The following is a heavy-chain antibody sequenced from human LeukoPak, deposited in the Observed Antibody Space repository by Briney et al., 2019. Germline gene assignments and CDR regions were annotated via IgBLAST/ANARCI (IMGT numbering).Heavy chain of an antibody. V-gene: IGHV3-74*03. CDR1: GFSFTNYW. D-gene: IGHD2-15*01. CDR3: AKVSRYCSGGSCYYHPFDY. Sequence: GGSLRLSCAVSGFSFTNYWMHWVRQDPGKGLVWVSYISSDGSVTKYADSVKGRFTISRDNAVNTLYLQMNSLRVEDTAVYYCAKVSRYCSGGSCYYHPFDYWGQGTLVTVSS. CDR2: ISSDGSVT. J-gene: IGHJ4*02.